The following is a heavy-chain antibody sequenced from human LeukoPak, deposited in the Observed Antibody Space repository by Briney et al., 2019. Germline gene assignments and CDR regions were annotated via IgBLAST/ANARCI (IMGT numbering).Heavy chain of an antibody. D-gene: IGHD5-18*01. Sequence: ASVKVSRKASGYTFNDYYMHWVRRAPGRAFEWMGWINPHSGDTKFAQKFHGRVTMTRDTSISTAYMELSSLKSDDTATYYCARSGGHSFGLMDSWGQGTLVTVSS. V-gene: IGHV1-2*02. CDR3: ARSGGHSFGLMDS. CDR2: INPHSGDT. CDR1: GYTFNDYY. J-gene: IGHJ4*02.